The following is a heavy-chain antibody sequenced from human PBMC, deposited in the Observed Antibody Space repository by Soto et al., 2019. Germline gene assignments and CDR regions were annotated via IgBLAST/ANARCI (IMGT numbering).Heavy chain of an antibody. CDR2: ISYSGVST. Sequence: TGGSLRLSCAASGFTFSSYAMTWVRQAPGKGLEWVSAISYSGVSTYYADSVKGRFTISXVXXXXTXSXQXXXLRVXDTAVDYCARARGYSDYDLDYWGQGTLVTVSS. CDR1: GFTFSSYA. V-gene: IGHV3-23*01. CDR3: ARARGYSDYDLDY. D-gene: IGHD5-12*01. J-gene: IGHJ4*02.